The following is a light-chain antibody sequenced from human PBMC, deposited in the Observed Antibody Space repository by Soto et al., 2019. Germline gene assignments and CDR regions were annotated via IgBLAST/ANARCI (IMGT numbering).Light chain of an antibody. CDR1: QSISSY. V-gene: IGKV1-39*01. Sequence: DIQMTQSPSSLSASVGDRVTITCRASQSISSYLNWYQQKPGKAPKLPIYAASSLQSGVPSRFSGSGSGTDFTLTISSLQPEDFATYYCQQLNSYPRTFGGGTKVDIK. J-gene: IGKJ4*01. CDR3: QQLNSYPRT. CDR2: AAS.